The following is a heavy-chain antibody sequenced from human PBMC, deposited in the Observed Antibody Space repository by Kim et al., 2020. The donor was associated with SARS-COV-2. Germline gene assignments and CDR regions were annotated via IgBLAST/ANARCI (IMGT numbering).Heavy chain of an antibody. V-gene: IGHV1-69*02. Sequence: AQKSQGKVTIAADTSTSTANMELSSLRSEDTAVYYCARSVRYSSSWYFDYWGQGTLVTVSS. CDR3: ARSVRYSSSWYFDY. J-gene: IGHJ4*02. D-gene: IGHD6-13*01.